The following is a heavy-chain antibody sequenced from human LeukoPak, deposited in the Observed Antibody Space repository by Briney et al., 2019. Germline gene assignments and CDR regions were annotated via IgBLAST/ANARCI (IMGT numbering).Heavy chain of an antibody. CDR1: GFTFSSYW. CDR2: LSSDGSSI. V-gene: IGHV3-74*01. J-gene: IGHJ4*03. Sequence: PGGSLRLSSAASGFTFSSYWVHWVRQAPGKGRVWVSRLSSDGSSITYADSVTGHFTISRDNAKNTLYLQMNSLTAEDTAVYYCARDTPSMAGYFDYWGLGTLVTVSS. CDR3: ARDTPSMAGYFDY. D-gene: IGHD5-24*01.